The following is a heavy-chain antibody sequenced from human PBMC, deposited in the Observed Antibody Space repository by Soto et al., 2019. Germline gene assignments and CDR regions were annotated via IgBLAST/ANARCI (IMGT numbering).Heavy chain of an antibody. CDR1: GFTFISYW. CDR3: ARDRPGNYYYYGMDV. V-gene: IGHV3-7*01. D-gene: IGHD3-10*01. J-gene: IGHJ6*02. CDR2: IKQDGSEK. Sequence: GGSLRLSCAASGFTFISYWMSWCRQAPGKGLEWVANIKQDGSEKYYVDSVKGRFTISRDNAKNSLYLQMNSLRAEDTAVYYCARDRPGNYYYYGMDVWGQGTTVTVSS.